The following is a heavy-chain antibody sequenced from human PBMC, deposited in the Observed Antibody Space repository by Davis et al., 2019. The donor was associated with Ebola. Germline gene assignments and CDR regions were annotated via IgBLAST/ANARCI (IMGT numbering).Heavy chain of an antibody. J-gene: IGHJ5*02. D-gene: IGHD2-15*01. V-gene: IGHV1-46*01. Sequence: ASVKVSCKASGYTFTSYYMHWVRQAPGQGPEWMGIINPSGGSTSYAQKFQGRVTMTRDTSTSTVYMELSSLGSEDTAVYYCARASIRYCSGGSCYSVPTGNWFDPWGQGTLVTVSS. CDR3: ARASIRYCSGGSCYSVPTGNWFDP. CDR2: INPSGGST. CDR1: GYTFTSYY.